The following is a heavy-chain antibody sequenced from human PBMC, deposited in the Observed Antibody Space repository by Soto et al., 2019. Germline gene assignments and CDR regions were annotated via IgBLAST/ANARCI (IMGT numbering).Heavy chain of an antibody. CDR2: ISVTGDTT. V-gene: IGHV3-23*01. CDR1: GFTFSSYA. J-gene: IGHJ5*02. Sequence: GGSLRLSFAASGFTFSSYAMSWVRQAPGKGLEWVSGISVTGDTTYYADSVKGRFTISRDNSKNTLYLQMNSLRADDTAVYYCATLAIPYNWFDPWGQGTLVTVSS. D-gene: IGHD5-12*01. CDR3: ATLAIPYNWFDP.